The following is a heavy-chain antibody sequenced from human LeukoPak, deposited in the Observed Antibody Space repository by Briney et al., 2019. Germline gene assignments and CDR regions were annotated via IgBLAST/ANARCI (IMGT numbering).Heavy chain of an antibody. V-gene: IGHV1-8*03. D-gene: IGHD3-10*01. CDR1: GYTFTSYD. J-gene: IGHJ4*02. CDR3: ARGRESVRWFGELSSPVDY. Sequence: GASVKVSCKASGYTFTSYDINWVRQATGQGLEWMGWMNPNSGNTGYAQKFQGRATITRNTSISTAYMELSSLRSEDTAVYYCARGRESVRWFGELSSPVDYWGQGTLVTVSS. CDR2: MNPNSGNT.